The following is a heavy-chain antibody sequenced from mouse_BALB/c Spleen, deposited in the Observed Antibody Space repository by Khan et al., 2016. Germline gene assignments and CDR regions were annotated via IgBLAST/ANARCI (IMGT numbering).Heavy chain of an antibody. V-gene: IGHV1-7*01. J-gene: IGHJ4*01. CDR3: ATSYYYGSSYYAMDY. D-gene: IGHD1-1*01. CDR2: INPSTGYT. Sequence: VQLQQSGAELAKPGASVKMSCKASGYTFTSYWMHWVKQRPGQGLEWIGYINPSTGYTEYNQKFKDKATLTADKSSSTAYMQLSSLTSEDSAVYYCATSYYYGSSYYAMDYWGQGPSVPVSS. CDR1: GYTFTSYW.